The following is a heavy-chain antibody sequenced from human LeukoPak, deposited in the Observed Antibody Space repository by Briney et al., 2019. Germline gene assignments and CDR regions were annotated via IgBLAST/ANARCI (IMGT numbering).Heavy chain of an antibody. Sequence: PGRSLRLSCAASGFIFSDHGMHWVRQPPGKGLEWVALIWSGASSGLYAGSVKGRFTISRDTNTLYLQMNSLRAEDTAVYYCAKDVSALSHYYGMDVWGQGTTVTVSS. D-gene: IGHD2/OR15-2a*01. CDR2: IWSGASSG. J-gene: IGHJ6*02. CDR3: AKDVSALSHYYGMDV. CDR1: GFIFSDHG. V-gene: IGHV3-33*03.